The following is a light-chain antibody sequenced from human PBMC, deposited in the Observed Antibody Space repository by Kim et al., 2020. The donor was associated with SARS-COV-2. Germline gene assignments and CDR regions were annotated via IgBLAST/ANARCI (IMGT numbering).Light chain of an antibody. V-gene: IGKV1-12*01. Sequence: ESVGVRVTITCRSSQPISSWLAWYHQQPGTAPKLLIYAASTLQSGVPSRFIGSESGTDFTLTITSLQPEDFGTYYCQQANSFPITFGQGTRLEIK. CDR1: QPISSW. CDR3: QQANSFPIT. CDR2: AAS. J-gene: IGKJ5*01.